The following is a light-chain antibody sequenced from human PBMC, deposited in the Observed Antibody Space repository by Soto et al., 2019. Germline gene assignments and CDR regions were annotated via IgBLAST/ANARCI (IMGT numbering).Light chain of an antibody. CDR3: QSSDSSLSAL. CDR2: GNS. CDR1: SSNIGAGYD. Sequence: QSVLTQPPSVSGAPGQRVTISCTGSSSNIGAGYDVHWYQPLPGTAPKLLIYGNSNRPSGVPDRFSGSKSGTSASLAITGLQAEDEADYYCQSSDSSLSALFGGGTKLTVL. V-gene: IGLV1-40*01. J-gene: IGLJ3*02.